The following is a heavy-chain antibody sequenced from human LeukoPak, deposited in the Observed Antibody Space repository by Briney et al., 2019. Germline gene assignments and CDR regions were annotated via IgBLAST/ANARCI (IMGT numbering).Heavy chain of an antibody. CDR1: GYSISSGYY. D-gene: IGHD2-15*01. CDR2: IYHSGST. Sequence: SETLSLTCTVSGYSISSGYYWGWIRQPPGKGLEWIGSIYHSGSTYYNPSLKSRITISVDTSKNQFSLKLSSVTAADTAVYYCASWGRYCSGGSCRRSLYYFDYWGQGTLVTVSS. J-gene: IGHJ4*02. V-gene: IGHV4-38-2*02. CDR3: ASWGRYCSGGSCRRSLYYFDY.